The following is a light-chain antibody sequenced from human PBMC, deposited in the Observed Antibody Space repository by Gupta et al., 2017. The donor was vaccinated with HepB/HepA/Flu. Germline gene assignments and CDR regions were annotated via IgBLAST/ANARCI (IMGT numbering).Light chain of an antibody. V-gene: IGLV3-1*01. CDR1: KVGDKY. J-gene: IGLJ2*01. Sequence: SYELTQPPSVSVSPGQTASITCSGDKVGDKYACWYQQKPGQSPVLVIYQDSKRPSGIPERFSGSNSGNTATLTISGTQAMDEADYYCQAWDSSTEWRVFGGGTKLTVL. CDR2: QDS. CDR3: QAWDSSTEWRV.